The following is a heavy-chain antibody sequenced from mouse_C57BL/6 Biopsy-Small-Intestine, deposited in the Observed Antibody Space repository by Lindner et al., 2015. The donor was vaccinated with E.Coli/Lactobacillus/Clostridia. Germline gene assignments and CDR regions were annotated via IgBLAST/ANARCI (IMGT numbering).Heavy chain of an antibody. CDR3: VPYYYGFAD. V-gene: IGHV14-2*01. CDR2: IDPEDGET. Sequence: VQLQESGAELVKPGASVTLSCTASGFNIKDYYMHWVKQRTELGLEWIGRIDPEDGETKYAPKFQGKATITADTSSNTVYLHLSSLTPEDVAVYFCVPYYYGFADWGQGTLVTVSA. D-gene: IGHD1-1*01. CDR1: GFNIKDYY. J-gene: IGHJ3*01.